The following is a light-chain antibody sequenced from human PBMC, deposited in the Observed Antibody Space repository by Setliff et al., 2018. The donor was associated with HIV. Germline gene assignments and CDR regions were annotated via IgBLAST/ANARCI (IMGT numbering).Light chain of an antibody. V-gene: IGLV2-18*02. Sequence: QSALTQPPSVSGSPGQSVTISCTGTSSDVGSYNRVSWYQPPPGTAPKLMIYEINNRPSGVPDRFSGSKSGNTASLTISGLQAEDEADYYCSSYTSISTYVFGTGTKVTVL. CDR2: EIN. CDR1: SSDVGSYNR. J-gene: IGLJ1*01. CDR3: SSYTSISTYV.